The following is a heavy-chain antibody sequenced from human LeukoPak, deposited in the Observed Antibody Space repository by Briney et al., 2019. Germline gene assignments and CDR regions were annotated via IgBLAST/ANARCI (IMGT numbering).Heavy chain of an antibody. CDR1: GFTFSSYA. J-gene: IGHJ4*02. V-gene: IGHV3-23*01. D-gene: IGHD2-2*01. CDR3: AKDRGCSSTSCYLFDY. CDR2: ISGSGGST. Sequence: PGGSLRLSCAASGFTFSSYAMSWVRQAPGKGLEWVSAISGSGGSTYYADSVKGRFTISRDNSKNTLYLQMNSLRAEDTAVYYCAKDRGCSSTSCYLFDYWGQGTLVTVSS.